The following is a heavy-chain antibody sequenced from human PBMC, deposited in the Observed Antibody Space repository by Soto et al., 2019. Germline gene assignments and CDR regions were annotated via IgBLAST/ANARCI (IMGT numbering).Heavy chain of an antibody. V-gene: IGHV3-11*01. Sequence: PGGSLRLSCAASGFTFSDYYMSWIRQAPGKGLEWVSYISSSGSSIYYADSVKGRFTLSRDNTKNSLFLQMTSLRAEDTATYYCARVRASIVGSIGDFDIWGQGTMVTVSS. CDR1: GFTFSDYY. D-gene: IGHD1-26*01. CDR2: ISSSGSSI. J-gene: IGHJ3*02. CDR3: ARVRASIVGSIGDFDI.